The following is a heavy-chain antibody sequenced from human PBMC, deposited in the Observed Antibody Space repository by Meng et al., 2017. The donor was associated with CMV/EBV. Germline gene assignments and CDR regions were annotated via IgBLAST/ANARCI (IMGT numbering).Heavy chain of an antibody. CDR2: ISWNSGSI. Sequence: GGSLRLSCAASGFTVSSNYMHWVRQAPGKGLEWVSGISWNSGSIGYADSVKGRFTISRDNAKNSLYLQMNSLRAEDMALYYCAKDAVFGGLDYWGQGTLVTVSS. CDR3: AKDAVFGGLDY. D-gene: IGHD3-3*01. CDR1: GFTVSSNY. J-gene: IGHJ4*02. V-gene: IGHV3-9*03.